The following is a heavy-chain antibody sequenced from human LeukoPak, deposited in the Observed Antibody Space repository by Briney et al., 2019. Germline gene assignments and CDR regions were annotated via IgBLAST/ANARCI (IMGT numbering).Heavy chain of an antibody. Sequence: GGSLRLSCAASGFTFDSYDMTWVRQAPGKGLEWVSSVSGGGEATSYAESVQGRFPISRDNSNDPLYLQMSSLRADDTAVYYCAKKWLGGYFDIWGQGTMVTVSS. CDR1: GFTFDSYD. CDR2: VSGGGEAT. J-gene: IGHJ3*02. CDR3: AKKWLGGYFDI. D-gene: IGHD6-19*01. V-gene: IGHV3-23*01.